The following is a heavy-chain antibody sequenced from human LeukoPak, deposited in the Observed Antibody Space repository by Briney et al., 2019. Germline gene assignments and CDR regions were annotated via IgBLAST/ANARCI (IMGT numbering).Heavy chain of an antibody. CDR3: ASGTSRLIAAAGPRTLYYYYMDV. Sequence: ASVKVSCKASGYTFTSYGSSWVRQAPGQGLEWMGWINPNSGGTNYAQKFQGRVTMTRDTSISTASMELSRLRSDHTAVYYCASGTSRLIAAAGPRTLYYYYMDVWGKGTTVTVSS. D-gene: IGHD6-13*01. CDR1: GYTFTSYG. V-gene: IGHV1-2*02. J-gene: IGHJ6*03. CDR2: INPNSGGT.